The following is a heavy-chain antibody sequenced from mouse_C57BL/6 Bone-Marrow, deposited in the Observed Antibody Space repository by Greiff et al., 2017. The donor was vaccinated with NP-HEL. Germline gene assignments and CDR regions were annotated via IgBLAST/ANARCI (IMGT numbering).Heavy chain of an antibody. J-gene: IGHJ3*01. CDR1: GYSITSGYY. V-gene: IGHV3-6*01. D-gene: IGHD2-3*01. CDR3: ASPFYDGYYTWFAY. Sequence: VQLKESGPGLVKPSQSLSLTCSVTGYSITSGYYWNWIRQFPGNKLEWMGYISYDGSNNYNPSLKNRISITRDTSKNQFFLKLNSVTTEDTATYYCASPFYDGYYTWFAYWGQGTLVTVSA. CDR2: ISYDGSN.